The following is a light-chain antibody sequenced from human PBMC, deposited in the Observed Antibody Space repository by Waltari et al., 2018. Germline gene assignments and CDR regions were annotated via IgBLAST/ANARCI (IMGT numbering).Light chain of an antibody. Sequence: QSALTQPASASGSPGQSITISCTGTSTDVGGYNSVSWYQQHPGKAPKLMIYDVSSRPSGVSIRFSGSKAGNTASLTISGLQAEDEADYYCSSFTRNSLYVFGTGTKVTVL. J-gene: IGLJ1*01. CDR2: DVS. CDR3: SSFTRNSLYV. CDR1: STDVGGYNS. V-gene: IGLV2-14*01.